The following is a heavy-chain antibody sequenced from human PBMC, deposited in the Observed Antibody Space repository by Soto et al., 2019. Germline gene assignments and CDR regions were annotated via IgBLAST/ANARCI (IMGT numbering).Heavy chain of an antibody. D-gene: IGHD1-26*01. J-gene: IGHJ4*02. CDR2: IWYDGSNK. Sequence: GGSLRLSCAASGFTFSSYGMHWVRQAPGKGLEWVAVIWYDGSNKYYADSVKGRFTISRDNSKNTLYLQMNSLRAEDTAVYYCARDWGSYGFDYWGQGTLVTVSS. CDR1: GFTFSSYG. V-gene: IGHV3-33*01. CDR3: ARDWGSYGFDY.